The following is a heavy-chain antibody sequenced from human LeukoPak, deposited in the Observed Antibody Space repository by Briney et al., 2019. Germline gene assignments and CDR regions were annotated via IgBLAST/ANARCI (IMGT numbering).Heavy chain of an antibody. CDR2: ISAYNGNT. V-gene: IGHV1-18*01. Sequence: ASVKVSCKASGYTFTSYGISWVRQAPGQGLEWMGWISAYNGNTNYAQKLQGRVTMTRDTSISTAYMELSRLRSDDTAVYYCARDGVGLPGYCSSTSCADEDYWGQGTLVTVSS. CDR3: ARDGVGLPGYCSSTSCADEDY. J-gene: IGHJ4*02. D-gene: IGHD2-2*01. CDR1: GYTFTSYG.